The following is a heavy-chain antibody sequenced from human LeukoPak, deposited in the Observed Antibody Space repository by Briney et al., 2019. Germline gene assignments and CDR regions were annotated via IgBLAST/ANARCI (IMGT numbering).Heavy chain of an antibody. CDR2: ISAYNGNT. J-gene: IGHJ6*02. Sequence: GASVKVSCKASGYTFTSYGISWVRQAPGQGLEWMGWISAYNGNTNYAQKLQGRVTMTTDTSTSTAYMELRSLRSDDTAVYYCAREGGTGYDILTGYPPYYGMDVWGQGTTVTVSS. CDR1: GYTFTSYG. CDR3: AREGGTGYDILTGYPPYYGMDV. V-gene: IGHV1-18*01. D-gene: IGHD3-9*01.